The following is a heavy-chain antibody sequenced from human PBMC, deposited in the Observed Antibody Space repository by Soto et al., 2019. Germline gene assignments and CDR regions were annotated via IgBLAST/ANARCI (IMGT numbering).Heavy chain of an antibody. CDR1: GGSISSYY. J-gene: IGHJ3*02. V-gene: IGHV4-59*01. Sequence: PSETLSLTCTFSGGSISSYYWSWIRQPPGKGLEWIGYIYYSGSTNYNPSLKSRVTISVDTSKNQFSLKLSSVTAADTAVYYCARSSYVWGSYRLDAFDIWGQGTMVTVSS. D-gene: IGHD3-16*02. CDR3: ARSSYVWGSYRLDAFDI. CDR2: IYYSGST.